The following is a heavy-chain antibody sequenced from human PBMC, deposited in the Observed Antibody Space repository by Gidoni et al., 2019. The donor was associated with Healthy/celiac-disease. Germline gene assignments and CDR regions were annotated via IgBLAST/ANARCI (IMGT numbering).Heavy chain of an antibody. D-gene: IGHD2-15*01. Sequence: EVQLVESGGGLVTPGGSLRLSCAASGFPFINDWMSWVRQAPGKGLEWVGRMKSKTDGGTTDYAAPVKGRFTISRDDSKNTLYLQMNSLKTEDTAVYYCTTDPHIVVVVEGWPWGQGTLVTVSS. CDR2: MKSKTDGGTT. V-gene: IGHV3-15*01. CDR1: GFPFINDW. CDR3: TTDPHIVVVVEGWP. J-gene: IGHJ5*02.